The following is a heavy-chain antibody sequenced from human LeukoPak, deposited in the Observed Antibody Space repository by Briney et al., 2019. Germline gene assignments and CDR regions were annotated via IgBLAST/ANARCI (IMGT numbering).Heavy chain of an antibody. D-gene: IGHD6-19*01. CDR1: GGSFSGYY. CDR3: AARDGSSGW. V-gene: IGHV4-34*01. Sequence: PSETLPLTCAVYGGSFSGYYWSWIRQPPGKGLEWIGEINHSGSTNYNPSLKSRVTISVDTSKNQFSLKLSSVTAADTAVYYCAARDGSSGWWGQGTLVTVSS. J-gene: IGHJ4*02. CDR2: INHSGST.